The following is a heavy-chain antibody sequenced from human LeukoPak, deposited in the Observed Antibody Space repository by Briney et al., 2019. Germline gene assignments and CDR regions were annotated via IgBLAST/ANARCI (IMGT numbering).Heavy chain of an antibody. CDR1: GFTFSSYS. CDR3: ARGRTYISGWYGGFDY. D-gene: IGHD6-19*01. Sequence: GGSLRLSCAASGFTFSSYSMNWVRQAPGKGLEWVSYISSSSSTIYYADSVKGRFTISRDNAKNSLYLQMNSLRAEDTAVYYCARGRTYISGWYGGFDYWGQGTLVTVSS. CDR2: ISSSSSTI. V-gene: IGHV3-48*01. J-gene: IGHJ4*02.